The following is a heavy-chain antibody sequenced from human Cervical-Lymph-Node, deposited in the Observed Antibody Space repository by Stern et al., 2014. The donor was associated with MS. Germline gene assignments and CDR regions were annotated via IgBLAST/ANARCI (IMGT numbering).Heavy chain of an antibody. V-gene: IGHV4-4*09. D-gene: IGHD1-1*01. CDR1: GGSLTGYY. CDR2: IYHSGTT. J-gene: IGHJ5*01. CDR3: ARNRYPTTWFDS. Sequence: QVQLQESGPGLVKPSETLSLTCSVSGGSLTGYYCSWIRQSPGKGLEWIGSIYHSGTTQSHPSLKRRLTMSVDTSNNQFSLKLNSVTTEDTALYYCARNRYPTTWFDSWGQGTLVIVSS.